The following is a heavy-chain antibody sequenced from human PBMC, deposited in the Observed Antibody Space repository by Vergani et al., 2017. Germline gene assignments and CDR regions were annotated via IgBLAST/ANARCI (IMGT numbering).Heavy chain of an antibody. CDR3: ARSGDSSSWYRLIRAFDI. Sequence: QVQLVQSGAEVKKPGSSVKVSCKASGGTFSSYTISWVRQAPGQGLEWMGRIIPILGIANYAQKFQGRVTITADKSTSTAYMELSSLRSEDTAVYYCARSGDSSSWYRLIRAFDIWGQGTMVTVSS. CDR1: GGTFSSYT. V-gene: IGHV1-69*02. D-gene: IGHD6-13*01. CDR2: IIPILGIA. J-gene: IGHJ3*02.